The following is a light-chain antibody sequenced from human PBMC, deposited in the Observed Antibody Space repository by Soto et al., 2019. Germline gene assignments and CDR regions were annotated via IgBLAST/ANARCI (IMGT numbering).Light chain of an antibody. V-gene: IGKV3-15*01. CDR3: QQYNNWPRWA. CDR2: GAS. CDR1: QSVSNN. J-gene: IGKJ1*01. Sequence: EIVMTQSPATLSVSTGERATLSCRASQSVSNNLAWYQQKHGQAPRLLFYGASTRATGIPARFSGSGSGSEFTLTISSLQSEDFAVYFCQQYNNWPRWAFGQGTKVDIK.